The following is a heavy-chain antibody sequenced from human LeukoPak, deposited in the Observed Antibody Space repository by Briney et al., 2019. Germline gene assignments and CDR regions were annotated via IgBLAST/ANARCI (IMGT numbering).Heavy chain of an antibody. J-gene: IGHJ6*04. V-gene: IGHV3-30*04. Sequence: GGSLRLSCAASGFTFSSYAMHWVRQAPGKGLEWVAVISYDGSNKYYADSVKGRFTISRDNSKNTLYLQMNSLRAEDTAVYYCARGPPDYGDYDLDVWGKGTTVTVSS. D-gene: IGHD4-17*01. CDR1: GFTFSSYA. CDR2: ISYDGSNK. CDR3: ARGPPDYGDYDLDV.